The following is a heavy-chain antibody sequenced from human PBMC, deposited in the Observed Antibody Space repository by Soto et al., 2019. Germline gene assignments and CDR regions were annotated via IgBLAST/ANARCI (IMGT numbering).Heavy chain of an antibody. V-gene: IGHV5-51*01. J-gene: IGHJ4*02. CDR1: GYSFTSYW. Sequence: PGESLKISCKGSGYSFTSYWIGWARQMPGKGLEWMGIIYPGDSDTRYSPSFQGQVTISADKSISTAYLQWSSLKASDTAMYYCATSRQDILTGYYTAILDYWGQGTLVTVSS. CDR2: IYPGDSDT. D-gene: IGHD3-9*01. CDR3: ATSRQDILTGYYTAILDY.